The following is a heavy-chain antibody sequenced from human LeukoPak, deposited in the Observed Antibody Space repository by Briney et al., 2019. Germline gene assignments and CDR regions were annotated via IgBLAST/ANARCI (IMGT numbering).Heavy chain of an antibody. D-gene: IGHD3-22*01. J-gene: IGHJ3*02. CDR2: ISSTSSTI. CDR1: GFTFRSYS. Sequence: GGSQRLSCAASGFTFRSYSMHWVRQAPGKGLEWVSYISSTSSTIYYADSVKGRFTISRDNAKNSLYLQMNSLRDGDTAVYYCARAAPYYHYSSGYSAFDSWGQGTMVTVSA. CDR3: ARAAPYYHYSSGYSAFDS. V-gene: IGHV3-48*02.